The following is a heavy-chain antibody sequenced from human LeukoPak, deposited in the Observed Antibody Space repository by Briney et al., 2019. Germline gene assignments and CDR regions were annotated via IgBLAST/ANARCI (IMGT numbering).Heavy chain of an antibody. V-gene: IGHV4-59*01. CDR3: ARETIIVGRAEFGP. Sequence: SETLSLTCTVSGGSMSSYYWSWIRQPPGKGLEWIGYIYYSGITNYNPSLKSRVTISVDTSKNQFSLKLSSVTAADTAVYYCARETIIVGRAEFGPWGQGTLVTVSS. CDR2: IYYSGIT. D-gene: IGHD3-22*01. CDR1: GGSMSSYY. J-gene: IGHJ5*02.